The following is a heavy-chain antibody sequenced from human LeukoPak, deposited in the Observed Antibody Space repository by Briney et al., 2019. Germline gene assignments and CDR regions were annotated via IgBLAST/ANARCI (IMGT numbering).Heavy chain of an antibody. CDR3: ARGVYHMDV. Sequence: SETLSLTCAVSGYSISRGHFWGWIRQPPGKGPEWNGNIHGSGTTHYNPSLKSRVTILVDTSKNLFSLKLTSVTAADTAVYYCARGVYHMDVWGRGTTVTVSS. CDR2: IHGSGTT. J-gene: IGHJ6*03. V-gene: IGHV4-38-2*01. CDR1: GYSISRGHF.